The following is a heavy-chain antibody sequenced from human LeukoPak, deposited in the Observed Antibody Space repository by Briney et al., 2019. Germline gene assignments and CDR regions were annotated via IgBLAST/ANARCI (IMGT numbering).Heavy chain of an antibody. CDR1: GFNSGNYR. J-gene: IGHJ4*02. CDR3: AKESYGYSSSGDFGY. CDR2: IKQDGIET. Sequence: GGSLRLSCAASGFNSGNYRMSWVRQAPGQRLEWLANIKQDGIETYYLDSVKGRFTISRDSARNSVYLQMNSLRAEDTAVYYCAKESYGYSSSGDFGYWGQGTLVTVSS. D-gene: IGHD6-13*01. V-gene: IGHV3-7*03.